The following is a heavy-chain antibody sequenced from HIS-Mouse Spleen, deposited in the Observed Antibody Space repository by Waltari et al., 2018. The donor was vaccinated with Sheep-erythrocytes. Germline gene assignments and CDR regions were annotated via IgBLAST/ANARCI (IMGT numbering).Heavy chain of an antibody. J-gene: IGHJ4*02. Sequence: EVQLVESGGVLVQPGGSLRLSGAASGFNLRSYSMNWVRQAPGKGLEWVSYISSSSSTIYYADSVKGRFTISRDNAKNSLYLQMNSLRAEDTAVYYCARDPYEVGWYDYWGQGTLVTVSS. V-gene: IGHV3-48*01. CDR1: GFNLRSYS. CDR3: ARDPYEVGWYDY. D-gene: IGHD6-19*01. CDR2: ISSSSSTI.